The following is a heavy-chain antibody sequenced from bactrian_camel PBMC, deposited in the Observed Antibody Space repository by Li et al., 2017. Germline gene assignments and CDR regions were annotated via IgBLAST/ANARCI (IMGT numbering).Heavy chain of an antibody. CDR3: AAGPDSSCPEIDGRQFGY. CDR2: ISPGGSQT. D-gene: IGHD1*01. CDR1: GYADKRFC. V-gene: IGHV3S6*01. J-gene: IGHJ6*01. Sequence: HVQLVESGGGQVEAGGSLRLSCAASGYADKRFCIGWVRQAPGKEREGVARISPGGSQTYADSVKGRFTISQDNDKNMLYLQMNSLKPEDTAMYYCAAGPDSSCPEIDGRQFGYWGQGTQVTVS.